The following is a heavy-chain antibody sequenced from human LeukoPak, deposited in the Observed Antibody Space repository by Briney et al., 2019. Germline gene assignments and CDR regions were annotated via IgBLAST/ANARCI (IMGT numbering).Heavy chain of an antibody. V-gene: IGHV1-18*01. CDR1: GYTLTSYG. J-gene: IGHJ5*02. D-gene: IGHD6-13*01. CDR2: ISAYNGNT. Sequence: ASVKVSCKASGYTLTSYGISWVRQAPGQGLEWMGWISAYNGNTNYAQKLQGRVTMTTDTSTSTAYMELRSLRSDDTAVYYCARDTGYSSSWYHRFDPWGQGTLVTVSS. CDR3: ARDTGYSSSWYHRFDP.